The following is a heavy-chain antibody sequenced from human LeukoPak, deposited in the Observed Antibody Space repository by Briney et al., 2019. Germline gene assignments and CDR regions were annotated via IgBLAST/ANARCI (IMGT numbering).Heavy chain of an antibody. Sequence: SETLSLTCTVSGDSISSTTYYWGWLRQPPGKGLEWIATIYYSGSTYYNPSLKSRVTISLDMSKNQFSLKLNSVTAADTAVYYCARDRYCSGPSCYFAFDLWGQGTMVTVSS. CDR1: GDSISSTTYY. CDR3: ARDRYCSGPSCYFAFDL. CDR2: IYYSGST. D-gene: IGHD2-2*01. V-gene: IGHV4-39*07. J-gene: IGHJ3*01.